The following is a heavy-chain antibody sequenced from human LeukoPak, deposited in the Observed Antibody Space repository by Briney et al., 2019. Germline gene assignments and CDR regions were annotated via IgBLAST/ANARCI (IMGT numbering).Heavy chain of an antibody. D-gene: IGHD3-22*01. CDR1: GGTFSRYA. J-gene: IGHJ4*02. Sequence: ASVQVSCQASGGTFSRYAISWVRQAPGQGLEWMGRIIPIFGTANYAQKFQGRVTITADKSTSTAYMELSSLRSEDTAVYYCARDGYYDDSSGTPPDYWGQGTLVTVSS. CDR2: IIPIFGTA. V-gene: IGHV1-69*06. CDR3: ARDGYYDDSSGTPPDY.